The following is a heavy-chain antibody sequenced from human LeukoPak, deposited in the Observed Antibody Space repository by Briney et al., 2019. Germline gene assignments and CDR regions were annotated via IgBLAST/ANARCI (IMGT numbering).Heavy chain of an antibody. D-gene: IGHD1-26*01. CDR1: GFTFSSYN. J-gene: IGHJ5*02. CDR2: ISSSSSYI. V-gene: IGHV3-21*01. CDR3: ARDQVGLNWFDP. Sequence: PGGSLRLSCAASGFTFSSYNMNWVRQAPGKGLEWVSSISSSSSYIYYADSVKGRFTISRDNAKNSLYLQMNSLRAEDTAVYYCARDQVGLNWFDPWGQGTLVTVPS.